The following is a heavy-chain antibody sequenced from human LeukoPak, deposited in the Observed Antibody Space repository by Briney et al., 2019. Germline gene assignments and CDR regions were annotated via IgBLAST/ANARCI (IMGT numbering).Heavy chain of an antibody. J-gene: IGHJ1*01. CDR2: ISWNSGST. D-gene: IGHD2-2*01. CDR3: AKGSGPQLLIELYFQH. V-gene: IGHV3-23*01. CDR1: GFTFDDYA. Sequence: GGSLRLSCAASGFTFDDYAMHWVRQAPGKGLEWVSGISWNSGSTYYADSVKGRFTISRDNSKNTLYLQMNSLRAEDTAVYYCAKGSGPQLLIELYFQHWGQGTLVTVSS.